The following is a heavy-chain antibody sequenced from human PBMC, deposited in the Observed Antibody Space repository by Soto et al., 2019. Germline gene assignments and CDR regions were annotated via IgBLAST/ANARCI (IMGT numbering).Heavy chain of an antibody. Sequence: PSETLSLTCAVSGGSISSSSYYWGWIRQPPGKGLEWIGSIYYSGSTYYNPSLKSRVTISVDTSKNQFSLKLSSVTAADTAVYYCARHTRRYSSSWYNWFDPWGQGTLVTVSS. V-gene: IGHV4-39*01. D-gene: IGHD6-13*01. CDR1: GGSISSSSYY. CDR2: IYYSGST. CDR3: ARHTRRYSSSWYNWFDP. J-gene: IGHJ5*02.